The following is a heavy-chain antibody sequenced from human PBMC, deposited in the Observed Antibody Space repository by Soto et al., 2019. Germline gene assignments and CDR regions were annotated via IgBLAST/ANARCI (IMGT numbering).Heavy chain of an antibody. CDR1: RFTFSYYA. D-gene: IGHD6-6*01. CDR2: ILSDGSKQ. V-gene: IGHV3-30-3*01. J-gene: IGHJ6*03. CDR3: ARGRSSSYYYYMDV. Sequence: GGSLRLSCAASRFTFSYYAMHWIRQAPGKGLEWMAVILSDGSKQYYAESVKGRFTISRDNSKSTLYLQMNSLRVEDTAVYYCARGRSSSYYYYMDVWGKGTTVTVSS.